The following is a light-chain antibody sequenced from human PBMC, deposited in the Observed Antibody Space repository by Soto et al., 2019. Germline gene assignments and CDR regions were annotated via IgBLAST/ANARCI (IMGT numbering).Light chain of an antibody. CDR2: GAS. V-gene: IGKV3D-20*02. Sequence: PGERATLSCRASQSVSSSNFAWYQQRPAQAPRLLIYGASRRAPGIPERFSGSGSGTDFTLTISRLEPEDFAVYYCQQRSNWPITFGQGTRLEIK. J-gene: IGKJ5*01. CDR1: QSVSSSN. CDR3: QQRSNWPIT.